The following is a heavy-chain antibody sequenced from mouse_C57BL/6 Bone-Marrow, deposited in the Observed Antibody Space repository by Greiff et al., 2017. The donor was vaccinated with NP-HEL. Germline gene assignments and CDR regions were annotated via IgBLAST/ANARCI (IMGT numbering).Heavy chain of an antibody. V-gene: IGHV1-54*01. CDR3: ARGVTYYGYDYFDY. D-gene: IGHD2-9*01. CDR2: INPGSGGT. Sequence: VKLQESGAELVRPGTSVKVSCKASGYAFTNYLIEWVKQRPGQGLEWIGVINPGSGGTNYNEKFKGKATLTADKSSSTAYMQLSSLTSEDSAVYFCARGVTYYGYDYFDYWGKGTTLTVSS. J-gene: IGHJ2*01. CDR1: GYAFTNYL.